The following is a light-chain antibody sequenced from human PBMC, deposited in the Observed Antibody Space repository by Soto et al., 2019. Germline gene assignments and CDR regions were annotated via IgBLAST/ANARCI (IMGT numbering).Light chain of an antibody. V-gene: IGLV2-14*01. J-gene: IGLJ1*01. CDR2: EVT. CDR3: SSYTNINTRACV. Sequence: QSLLTQPASVSGSPGQSITISCTGTMGDMGSYNRVSWYQQHPGKAPKLIIYEVTDRPSGVSNRFSGSKSGNTASLTISGLQAEDEAEYYCSSYTNINTRACVFGTGTKVTVL. CDR1: MGDMGSYNR.